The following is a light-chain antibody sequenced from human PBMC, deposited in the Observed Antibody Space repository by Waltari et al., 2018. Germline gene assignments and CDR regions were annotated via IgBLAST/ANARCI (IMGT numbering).Light chain of an antibody. CDR3: QQSYRTPLYT. CDR1: QGIGTY. CDR2: GAS. J-gene: IGKJ2*01. V-gene: IGKV1-39*01. Sequence: DIQMTQSPSSLSASIGDRVTISCRASQGIGTYLNWYRQSPGKAPELLIYGASSLHSGVLSRFSGSGSGTDFTLSISSLQADDFATYYCQQSYRTPLYTFGQGTKLDIK.